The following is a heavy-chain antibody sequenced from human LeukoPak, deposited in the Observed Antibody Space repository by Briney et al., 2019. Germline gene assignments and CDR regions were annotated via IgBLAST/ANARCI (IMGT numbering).Heavy chain of an antibody. J-gene: IGHJ4*02. CDR3: AKMLNTGHAHAALDY. D-gene: IGHD2-8*02. CDR2: ISYNGNIK. V-gene: IGHV3-30*18. CDR1: GFTVSSYG. Sequence: GGSLRLSCAASGFTVSSYGMHWVRQAPGKGLEWVAVISYNGNIKYYADSVKGRFTISRDNSKNTLYLQMNSLRAEDTAVYYCAKMLNTGHAHAALDYWGQGTLVTVSS.